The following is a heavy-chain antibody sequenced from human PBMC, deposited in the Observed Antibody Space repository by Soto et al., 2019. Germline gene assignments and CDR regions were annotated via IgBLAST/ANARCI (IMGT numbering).Heavy chain of an antibody. CDR1: GDSVSSNSAA. Sequence: QVQLQQSGPGLVKPSQTLSLTCAISGDSVSSNSAAWNWIRQSPSRGLEWLGRTYYRSRWYNDYAVSVKSRITINPATSKNQFSLQLNSVTPEDTAVDSGAGTTSLQRYYMDVWGKGTTVTVSS. J-gene: IGHJ6*03. CDR2: TYYRSRWYN. V-gene: IGHV6-1*01. CDR3: AGTTSLQRYYMDV. D-gene: IGHD1-7*01.